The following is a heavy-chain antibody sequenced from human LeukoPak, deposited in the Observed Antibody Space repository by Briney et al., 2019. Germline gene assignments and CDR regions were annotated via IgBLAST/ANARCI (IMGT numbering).Heavy chain of an antibody. Sequence: HPGGSLRLSCAASGFTFSSYWMHWVRQAPGKGLVWVSRINSDGSSTSYADSVKGRFTISRDNAKNTLYLQMNSLRAEDTAVYYCARVPDSGSAIDYWGQGTLVTVSS. CDR1: GFTFSSYW. D-gene: IGHD1-26*01. V-gene: IGHV3-74*01. J-gene: IGHJ4*02. CDR3: ARVPDSGSAIDY. CDR2: INSDGSST.